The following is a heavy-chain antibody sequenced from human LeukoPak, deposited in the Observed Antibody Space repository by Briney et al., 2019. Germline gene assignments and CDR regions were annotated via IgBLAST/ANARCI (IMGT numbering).Heavy chain of an antibody. CDR1: GLTVSSNF. Sequence: PGGSLRLSCTASGLTVSSNFMHWVRQAPGKGLEWVAGIHMDHRTFYAGSVKGRFTISRDDAKDSLYLQMSSLRADDTAVYYCARDLSYSRDDAFDLWGQGTMVTVSS. CDR2: IHMDHRT. D-gene: IGHD3-22*01. J-gene: IGHJ3*01. V-gene: IGHV3-53*01. CDR3: ARDLSYSRDDAFDL.